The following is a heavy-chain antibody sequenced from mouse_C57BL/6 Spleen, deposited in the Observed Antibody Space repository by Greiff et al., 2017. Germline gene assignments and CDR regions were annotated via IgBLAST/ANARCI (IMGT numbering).Heavy chain of an antibody. CDR2: LWSGGST. J-gene: IGHJ4*01. CDR3: ARGGYSLAMDY. Sequence: QVQLQQSGPGLVQPSQSLSITCTVSGFSLTSYGVHWVRPSPGKGLEWLGVLWSGGSTDYNAAFISRLSISKDNSKSLVFFKMNSLQANDTAIYYCARGGYSLAMDYWGQGTSVTVSS. CDR1: GFSLTSYG. D-gene: IGHD2-3*01. V-gene: IGHV2-2*02.